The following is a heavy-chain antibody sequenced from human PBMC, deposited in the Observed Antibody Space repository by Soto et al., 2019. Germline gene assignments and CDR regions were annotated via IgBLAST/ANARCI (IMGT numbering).Heavy chain of an antibody. CDR1: GYSFTSYW. CDR2: IYPGDSYT. Sequence: PGESLKISCKGSGYSFTSYWIGWVRQMPGKGLEWMGIIYPGDSYTRYSPSFQGQVTISADKSISTAYLQWSSLKASETAMYYCARQAGGTIADYYYYFLDFWRKGTTVTGSS. D-gene: IGHD1-7*01. J-gene: IGHJ6*03. V-gene: IGHV5-51*01. CDR3: ARQAGGTIADYYYYFLDF.